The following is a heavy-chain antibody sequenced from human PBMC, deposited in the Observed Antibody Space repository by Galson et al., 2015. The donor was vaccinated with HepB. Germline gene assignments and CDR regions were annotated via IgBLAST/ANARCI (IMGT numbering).Heavy chain of an antibody. D-gene: IGHD6-13*01. CDR1: GFTFSDYS. V-gene: IGHV3-21*01. CDR2: INSGNNYF. J-gene: IGHJ4*02. Sequence: SLRLSCAASGFTFSDYSMNWVRQAPGKGLEWVASINSGNNYFYYADSVKGRFSISRDNAKNSLFLRMNSLRADDTAIYYCARDGKRPLLGSWYNMYFLDYWGQGRLVSVSS. CDR3: ARDGKRPLLGSWYNMYFLDY.